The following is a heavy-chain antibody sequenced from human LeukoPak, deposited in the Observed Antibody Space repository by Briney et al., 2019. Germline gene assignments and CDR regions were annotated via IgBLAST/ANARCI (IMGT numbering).Heavy chain of an antibody. CDR3: AKDLGYDSSGYYNYYYYGMDV. V-gene: IGHV3-30*18. Sequence: PGRSLRLSCAASGFTFSSYGMHWVRQAPGKGLEWVAVISYDGSNKYYADSVKGRFTISRDNSKNTLYLQMNSLRAEDTAVYYCAKDLGYDSSGYYNYYYYGMDVWGQGTTVTVSS. CDR1: GFTFSSYG. D-gene: IGHD3-22*01. J-gene: IGHJ6*02. CDR2: ISYDGSNK.